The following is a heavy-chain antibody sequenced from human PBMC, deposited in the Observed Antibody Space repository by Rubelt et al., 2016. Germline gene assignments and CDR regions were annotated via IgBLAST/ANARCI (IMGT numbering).Heavy chain of an antibody. Sequence: CAASGFTFSSYWMHWVRQAPGKGLVWVSRINSDGSSTSYADSVKGRFTISRDNAKNTLYLQMNSLRAEDTAVYYCARVYGSGSSFYYYYGMDVWGQGTTGTVSS. CDR3: ARVYGSGSSFYYYYGMDV. D-gene: IGHD3-10*01. V-gene: IGHV3-74*01. CDR2: INSDGSST. J-gene: IGHJ6*02. CDR1: GFTFSSYW.